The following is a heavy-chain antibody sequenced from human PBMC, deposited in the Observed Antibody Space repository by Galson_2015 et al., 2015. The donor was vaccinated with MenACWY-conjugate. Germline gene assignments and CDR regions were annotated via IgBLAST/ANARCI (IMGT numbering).Heavy chain of an antibody. D-gene: IGHD1-26*01. Sequence: SLRLSCAGSGFIFTDYDMHWVRHAPGKGLVWVSRINPGGSSTTYADSVKDRFTISRDNAKNTLYLQMNSLRPEDTAVFYCAKTRGASFCFDSWGQGTLVTVSS. CDR1: GFIFTDYD. CDR3: AKTRGASFCFDS. CDR2: INPGGSST. V-gene: IGHV3-74*01. J-gene: IGHJ4*02.